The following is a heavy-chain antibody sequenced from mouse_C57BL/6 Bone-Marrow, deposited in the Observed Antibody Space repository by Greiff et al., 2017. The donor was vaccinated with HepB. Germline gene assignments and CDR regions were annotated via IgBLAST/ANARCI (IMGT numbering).Heavy chain of an antibody. CDR2: IHPNSGST. CDR3: ARGGISNYRDY. J-gene: IGHJ2*01. CDR1: GYTFTSYW. D-gene: IGHD1-1*01. V-gene: IGHV1-64*01. Sequence: QVHVKQPGAELVKPGASVKLSCKASGYTFTSYWMHWVKQRPGQGLEWIGMIHPNSGSTNYNEKFKSKATLTVDKSSSTAYMQLSSLTSEDSAVYYCARGGISNYRDYWGQGTTLTVSS.